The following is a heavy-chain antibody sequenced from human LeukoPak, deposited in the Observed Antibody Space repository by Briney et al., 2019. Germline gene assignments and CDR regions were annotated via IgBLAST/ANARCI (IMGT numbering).Heavy chain of an antibody. CDR1: GGSISSGSYS. CDR2: IYPRGST. D-gene: IGHD3-3*01. Sequence: SETLSLTCAVSGGSISSGSYSWSWIRQPPGKGLEWIGYIYPRGSTNYNPSLKSRVTISVDTSKNQFSLKLSSVTAADTAVYYCAVDFWSGYYYFDYWGQGTLVTVSS. CDR3: AVDFWSGYYYFDY. V-gene: IGHV4-30-2*01. J-gene: IGHJ4*02.